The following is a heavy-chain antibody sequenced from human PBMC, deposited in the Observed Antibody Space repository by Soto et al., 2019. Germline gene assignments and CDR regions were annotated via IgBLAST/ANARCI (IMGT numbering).Heavy chain of an antibody. CDR2: INPNSGGT. D-gene: IGHD4-4*01. Sequence: QVQLVQSGAEVKKPGASVKVSCKASGYTFTGYYMHWVRQAPGQGLEWMGWINPNSGGTNYAQKFQGRVTMTRDTSISTAYMELSRLRSDDTAVYYCARETSYDYREARNGMDVWGQGTTVTVSS. CDR3: ARETSYDYREARNGMDV. V-gene: IGHV1-2*02. J-gene: IGHJ6*02. CDR1: GYTFTGYY.